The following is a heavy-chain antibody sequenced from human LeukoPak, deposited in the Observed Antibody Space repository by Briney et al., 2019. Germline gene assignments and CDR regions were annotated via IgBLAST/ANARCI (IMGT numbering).Heavy chain of an antibody. Sequence: GGSLRLSCAASGFTFSSYSMNWVRQAPGKGLEWVSSISSSSSYIYYADSVKGRFTISRDNAKNSLYLQMNSLRAEDTAVYYCAREENYYGSGSPLRWSDAFDIWGQGTMVTVSS. CDR3: AREENYYGSGSPLRWSDAFDI. D-gene: IGHD3-10*01. CDR2: ISSSSSYI. J-gene: IGHJ3*02. CDR1: GFTFSSYS. V-gene: IGHV3-21*01.